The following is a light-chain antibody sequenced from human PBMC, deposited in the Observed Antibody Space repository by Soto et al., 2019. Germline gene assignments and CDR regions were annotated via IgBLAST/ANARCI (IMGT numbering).Light chain of an antibody. CDR1: QSVGSI. V-gene: IGKV3-15*01. Sequence: EIVMTQSPATLSVSPGEGATLSCRASQSVGSILAWYQQRPGQAPRLLISGASTRATGIPARFSGSGSGTEFTLTISSLQSEDFAVYYCQQHSTWLWTFGQGTKVEIK. CDR3: QQHSTWLWT. CDR2: GAS. J-gene: IGKJ1*01.